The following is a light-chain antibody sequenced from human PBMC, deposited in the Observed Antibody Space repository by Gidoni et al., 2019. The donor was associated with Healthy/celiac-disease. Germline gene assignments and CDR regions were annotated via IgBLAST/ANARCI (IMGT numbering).Light chain of an antibody. V-gene: IGKV3-20*01. CDR1: QSVSSSY. J-gene: IGKJ1*01. Sequence: IVLTQSPGTLSLSPGERATLSCRASQSVSSSYLAWYQQKPGQAPRLLIYGASSRAPGIPDRFSGSGSGTDFTLTISRMEPEDFAVYYCQQYGSSSWTFGQGTKVEIK. CDR3: QQYGSSSWT. CDR2: GAS.